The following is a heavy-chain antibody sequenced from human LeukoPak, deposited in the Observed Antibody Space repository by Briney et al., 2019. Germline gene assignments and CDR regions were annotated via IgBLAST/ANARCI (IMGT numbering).Heavy chain of an antibody. CDR3: ARGAPLGGYYYDSSGYLSPSDY. CDR1: GYTFTGYY. Sequence: ASVKVSCKASGYTFTGYYMHWVRQAPGQGLEWRGWINPNSGGTNYAQKFQGRVTMTRDTSISTAYMELSRLRSDDTAVYYCARGAPLGGYYYDSSGYLSPSDYWGQGTLVTVSS. V-gene: IGHV1-2*02. CDR2: INPNSGGT. D-gene: IGHD3-22*01. J-gene: IGHJ4*02.